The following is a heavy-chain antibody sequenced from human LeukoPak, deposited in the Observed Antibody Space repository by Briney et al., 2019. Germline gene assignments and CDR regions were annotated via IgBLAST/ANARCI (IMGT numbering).Heavy chain of an antibody. CDR2: IYYIGST. J-gene: IGHJ4*02. V-gene: IGHV4-59*08. Sequence: SETLSLTCSVSGGSLSSFYWSWIRQSPGTGGEWIGYIYYIGSTSYNASLKRRVTISLDTSKNQFSLTLTSVTAVDTAVYFCARRTIGYYFDYWGQGIRVTVSS. CDR3: ARRTIGYYFDY. CDR1: GGSLSSFY.